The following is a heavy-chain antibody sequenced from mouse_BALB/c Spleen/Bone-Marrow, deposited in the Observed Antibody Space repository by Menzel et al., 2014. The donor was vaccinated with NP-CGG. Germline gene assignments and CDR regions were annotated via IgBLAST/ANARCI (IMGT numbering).Heavy chain of an antibody. CDR1: GFNIKDTY. Sequence: EVQLQQTGAELVKPGASVKLSCTASGFNIKDTYMHWVKQRPEQGLEWIGRIDPANGNTKYDPKFQGKATITADTSSNTAYLQLSSLTSEDTAVYYCASWLLPYGLDYWGQGTSVTVSS. J-gene: IGHJ4*01. V-gene: IGHV14-3*02. D-gene: IGHD2-3*01. CDR2: IDPANGNT. CDR3: ASWLLPYGLDY.